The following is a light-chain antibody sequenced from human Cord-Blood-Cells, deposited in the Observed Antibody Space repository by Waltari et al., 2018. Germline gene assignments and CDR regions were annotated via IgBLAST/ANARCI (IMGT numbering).Light chain of an antibody. Sequence: QSALTQPASVSGSPGQSITIPCTGTSRNVGGYNYVSWYQQNPGKAPKLMIYEVSNRPSGVSNRFSGSKSGNTASLTISGLQAEDEADYYCSSYTSSSLVVFGGGTKLTVL. J-gene: IGLJ2*01. CDR1: SRNVGGYNY. CDR3: SSYTSSSLVV. V-gene: IGLV2-14*01. CDR2: EVS.